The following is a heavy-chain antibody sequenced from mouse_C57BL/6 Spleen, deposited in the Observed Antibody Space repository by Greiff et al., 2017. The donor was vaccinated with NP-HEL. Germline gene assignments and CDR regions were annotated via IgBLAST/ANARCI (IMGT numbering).Heavy chain of an antibody. CDR1: GYTFTDYY. D-gene: IGHD2-2*01. Sequence: EVQLQQSGPELVKPGASVKISCKASGYTFTDYYMNWVKQSHGKSLEWIGDINPNNGGTSYNQKFKGKATLTVDKSSSTAYMELRSLTSEDSAVYYCARRREVTADDGDYYAMGYWGQGTSVTVSS. V-gene: IGHV1-26*01. J-gene: IGHJ4*01. CDR2: INPNNGGT. CDR3: ARRREVTADDGDYYAMGY.